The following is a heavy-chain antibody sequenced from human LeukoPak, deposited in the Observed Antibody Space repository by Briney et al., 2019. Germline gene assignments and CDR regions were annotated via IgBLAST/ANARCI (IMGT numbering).Heavy chain of an antibody. V-gene: IGHV3-23*01. J-gene: IGHJ5*02. Sequence: GGSLRLSCAASGFTFSSYAMSWVRQAPGKGLEWVSAISGSGGSTYYADSVKGRFTISRDNSKNTLYLQMNSLRAEDTAVYYCAKAGRMPTYDRGWFDPWGQGTLVTAST. D-gene: IGHD1-1*01. CDR2: ISGSGGST. CDR1: GFTFSSYA. CDR3: AKAGRMPTYDRGWFDP.